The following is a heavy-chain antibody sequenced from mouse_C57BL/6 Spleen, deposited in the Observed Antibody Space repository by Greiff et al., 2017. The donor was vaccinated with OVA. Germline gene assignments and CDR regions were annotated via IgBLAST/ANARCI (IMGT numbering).Heavy chain of an antibody. CDR2: IHPNSGST. CDR1: GYTFTSYW. V-gene: IGHV1-64*01. Sequence: VQLQQPGAELVKPGASVKLSCKASGYTFTSYWMHWVKQRPGQGLEWIGTIHPNSGSTNYNEKFKSKATLTVDKSSSTAYMQLSSLTSEDSAVYYCARRGGITPYFDYWGQGTTLTVSS. CDR3: ARRGGITPYFDY. D-gene: IGHD1-1*01. J-gene: IGHJ2*01.